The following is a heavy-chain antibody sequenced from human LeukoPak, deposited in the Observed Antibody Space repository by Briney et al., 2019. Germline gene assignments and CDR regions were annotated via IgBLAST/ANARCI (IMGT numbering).Heavy chain of an antibody. V-gene: IGHV1-69*13. J-gene: IGHJ6*02. CDR3: ARDPRYSGYDTHFSIYGMDV. D-gene: IGHD5-12*01. CDR2: IIPIFGTA. CDR1: GGTFSSYA. Sequence: GASVKVSCKASGGTFSSYAISWVRQAPGQGLEWMGGIIPIFGTANYAQKFQGRVTITADESTSTAYMELSSLRSEDTAVYYCARDPRYSGYDTHFSIYGMDVWGQGTTVTVSS.